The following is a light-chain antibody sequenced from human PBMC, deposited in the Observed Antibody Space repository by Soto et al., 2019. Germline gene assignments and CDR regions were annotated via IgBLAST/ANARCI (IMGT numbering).Light chain of an antibody. Sequence: QSVLTPPPSVAGTPGQSVTISCTGTSTDFVGYNRVSWYQQPPGTAPKLMIYEVSKRPSGVPDRFSGSKSGNTASLTISGLQAADEADYYCSLYTSENAYVFGTGTKVTVL. J-gene: IGLJ1*01. CDR2: EVS. V-gene: IGLV2-18*01. CDR1: STDFVGYNR. CDR3: SLYTSENAYV.